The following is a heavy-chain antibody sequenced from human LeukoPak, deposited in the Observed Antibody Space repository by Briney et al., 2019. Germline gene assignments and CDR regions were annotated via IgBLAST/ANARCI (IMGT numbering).Heavy chain of an antibody. V-gene: IGHV3-11*06. CDR1: GFTFCDYY. Sequence: GGSLRLSCAASGFTFCDYYMSWIRQAPGKGLEWLSYISSGSSDTNYADSVKGRFTISRDNAKNSLYLQMNSLRAEDTAVYYCARGARTIHLGDDYWGQGTLVTVSS. CDR2: ISSGSSDT. D-gene: IGHD5-24*01. J-gene: IGHJ4*02. CDR3: ARGARTIHLGDDY.